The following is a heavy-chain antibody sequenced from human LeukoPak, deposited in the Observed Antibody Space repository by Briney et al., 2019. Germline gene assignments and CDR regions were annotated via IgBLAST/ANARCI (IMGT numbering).Heavy chain of an antibody. CDR1: GFTLSSYG. CDR2: ISGSGGST. V-gene: IGHV3-23*01. Sequence: PGGSLRLSCAASGFTLSSYGMSWVRQAPGKGLEWVSAISGSGGSTYYADSVKGRFTISRDSSKNTLYLQMNRLRAEDAAVYYCAKAPVTTCSGAYCYPFDYWGQGTLVTVSS. CDR3: AKAPVTTCSGAYCYPFDY. J-gene: IGHJ4*02. D-gene: IGHD2-21*01.